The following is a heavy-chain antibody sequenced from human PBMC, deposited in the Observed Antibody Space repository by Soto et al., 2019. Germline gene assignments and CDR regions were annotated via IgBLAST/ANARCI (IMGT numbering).Heavy chain of an antibody. CDR2: INHSGST. Sequence: PELLSVTGTVDAWSFSGNYLSCIRAPRMKGLDWIGEINHSGSTNYNPSLKSRVTISVDTSKNQFSLKLNSVTAADTAVYYCARGSARRVVVERAAPNKYYLDSWGQGTLVTVSA. D-gene: IGHD2-15*01. CDR1: AWSFSGNY. CDR3: ARGSARRVVVERAAPNKYYLDS. V-gene: IGHV4-34*01. J-gene: IGHJ4*01.